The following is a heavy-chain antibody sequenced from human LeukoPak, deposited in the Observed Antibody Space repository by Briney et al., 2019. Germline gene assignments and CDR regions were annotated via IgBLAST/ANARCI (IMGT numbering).Heavy chain of an antibody. CDR1: GGSISSSSYY. CDR3: ARHKARKDCSGGSCYSNYGMDV. D-gene: IGHD2-15*01. CDR2: IYYSGST. V-gene: IGHV4-39*01. Sequence: SETLSLTCTVSGGSISSSSYYWGWIRQPPGKGLEWIGSIYYSGSTYYNPSHKSRVTISVDTSKNQFSLKLSSVTAADTAVYYCARHKARKDCSGGSCYSNYGMDVWGQGTTVTVSS. J-gene: IGHJ6*02.